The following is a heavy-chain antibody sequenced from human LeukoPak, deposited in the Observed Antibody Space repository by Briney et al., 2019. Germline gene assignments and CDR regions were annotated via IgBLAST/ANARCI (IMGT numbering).Heavy chain of an antibody. CDR3: STGNYGVVTALNY. J-gene: IGHJ4*02. D-gene: IGHD3-3*01. CDR2: IKRKTDGGTR. Sequence: PGGSLRLSCAVSGLTSTDSWMSGVPQAPGKGLVGVARIKRKTDGGTRDYAVPVKGRFTITRDEGKNTLHLQMSSLKTEDTAVYFCSTGNYGVVTALNYWGQGTLVTVSS. V-gene: IGHV3-15*01. CDR1: GLTSTDSW.